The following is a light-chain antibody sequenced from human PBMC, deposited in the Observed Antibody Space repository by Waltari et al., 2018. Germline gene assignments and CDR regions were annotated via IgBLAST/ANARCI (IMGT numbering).Light chain of an antibody. Sequence: DAVMTQSPLSLPVTLGPPSSISCKSTQSLVHSDGNTDLARFQQWPGQAPRRLIYKGSNRDDGVPDRFSASGSGTDFTLKISSVEAEDVGVYYCMQGTHWPLTFGGGTKVEIK. J-gene: IGKJ4*01. CDR2: KGS. CDR1: QSLVHSDGNTD. V-gene: IGKV2-30*02. CDR3: MQGTHWPLT.